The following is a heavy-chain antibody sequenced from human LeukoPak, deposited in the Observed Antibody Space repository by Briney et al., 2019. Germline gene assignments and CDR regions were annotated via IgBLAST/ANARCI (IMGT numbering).Heavy chain of an antibody. CDR3: ARDLELDYDFWSGYYPTWFAP. V-gene: IGHV3-21*01. J-gene: IGHJ5*02. CDR1: GFTFSSYS. CDR2: ISSSSSYI. Sequence: GGSLRLSCAASGFTFSSYSMNWVRQAPGKGLEWVSSISSSSSYIYYADSVKGRFTISRDNAKNSLYLQMNPLRAEHTAVYYCARDLELDYDFWSGYYPTWFAPWGQGTLVTVSS. D-gene: IGHD3-3*01.